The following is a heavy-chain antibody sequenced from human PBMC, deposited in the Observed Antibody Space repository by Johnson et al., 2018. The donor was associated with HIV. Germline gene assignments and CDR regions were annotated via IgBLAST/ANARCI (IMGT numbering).Heavy chain of an antibody. CDR3: ARAPGNDAFDA. J-gene: IGHJ3*01. Sequence: KGRFTISRDNSKNTLYLQMNSLRAEDPAIYYCARAPGNDAFDAWGQGTMVTVSS. V-gene: IGHV3-30*01. D-gene: IGHD3-10*01.